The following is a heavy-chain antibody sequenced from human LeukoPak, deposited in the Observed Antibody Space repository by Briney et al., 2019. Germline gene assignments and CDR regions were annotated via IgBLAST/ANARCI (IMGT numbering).Heavy chain of an antibody. D-gene: IGHD1-26*01. V-gene: IGHV4-38-2*01. Sequence: SETLSLTCAVSGYSISSGYYWGWIRQPPGKGLEWIGSIYPSGSANYNPSLKSRVTMSVDTSKNQFSLKLTSLTAADTAVYYCASGKSDEYYYYYYMDVWGKGTTVTVSS. CDR2: IYPSGSA. J-gene: IGHJ6*03. CDR1: GYSISSGYY. CDR3: ASGKSDEYYYYYYMDV.